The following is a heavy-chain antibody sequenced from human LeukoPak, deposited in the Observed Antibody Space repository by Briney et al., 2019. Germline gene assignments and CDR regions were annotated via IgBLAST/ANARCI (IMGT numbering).Heavy chain of an antibody. CDR2: INPNSGGT. CDR3: ARAFHARAAAGTQGVDY. V-gene: IGHV1-2*02. D-gene: IGHD6-13*01. CDR1: GYTFTGYY. J-gene: IGHJ4*02. Sequence: ASVKVSCKASGYTFTGYYMHGVRQAPGQGLEWMGWINPNSGGTNYAQKFQGRVTMTRDTSISTAYMELSRLRSDDTAVYYCARAFHARAAAGTQGVDYWGQGTLATVSS.